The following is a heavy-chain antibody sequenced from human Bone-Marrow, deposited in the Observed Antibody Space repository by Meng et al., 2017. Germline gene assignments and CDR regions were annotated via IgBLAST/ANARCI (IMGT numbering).Heavy chain of an antibody. D-gene: IGHD3-10*01. J-gene: IGHJ4*02. CDR3: ARGQILGVRGLIGVDS. V-gene: IGHV1-18*04. CDR2: VNAYDGNT. Sequence: ASVKVSCKPSGYNFPDYYIHWVRQAPGQGLEWMGWVNAYDGNTMYAQNLQGRVTMTADTSTSIAYMEMRSLRSHDTAVYFCARGQILGVRGLIGVDSWGQGTLVTVSS. CDR1: GYNFPDYY.